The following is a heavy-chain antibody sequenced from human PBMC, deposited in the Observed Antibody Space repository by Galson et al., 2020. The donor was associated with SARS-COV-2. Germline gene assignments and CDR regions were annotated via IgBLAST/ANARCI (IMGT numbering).Heavy chain of an antibody. CDR3: ARIRPSIAARPAAYFDY. D-gene: IGHD6-6*01. CDR1: GFSLSNARMG. V-gene: IGHV2-26*01. Sequence: SGPTLVKPTETLTLTCTVSGFSLSNARMGVSWIRQPPGKALEWLAHIFSNDEKSYSTSLKSRLTICKDTSKSQVVLIMTNMDPVDTATYYCARIRPSIAARPAAYFDYWGQGTLVTVSS. CDR2: IFSNDEK. J-gene: IGHJ4*02.